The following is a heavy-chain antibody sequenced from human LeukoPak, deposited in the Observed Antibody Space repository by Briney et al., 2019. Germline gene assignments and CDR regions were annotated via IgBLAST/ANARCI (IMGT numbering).Heavy chain of an antibody. D-gene: IGHD3-10*01. Sequence: SETLSLTCTVSGDSISGSTYYWGWIRQPPGKGLEWIGSIYYSGNTYYNPSLKSRGTISVDTSKNQFSLKLSSVTAADTAVYYCARVYGSGTSRGFDPWGQGTLVTVSS. V-gene: IGHV4-39*02. CDR3: ARVYGSGTSRGFDP. CDR2: IYYSGNT. J-gene: IGHJ5*02. CDR1: GDSISGSTYY.